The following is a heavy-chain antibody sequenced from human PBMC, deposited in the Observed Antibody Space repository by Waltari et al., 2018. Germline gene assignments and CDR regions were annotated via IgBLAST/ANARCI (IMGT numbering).Heavy chain of an antibody. Sequence: EVQLVESGGGLVQPGRSLRLSCAASGFTFDDYAMHWVRQAPGKGLEWVSGISWNSGSIGYADSVKGRFTISRDNAKNSLYLQMNSLRAEDMALYYCAKDTGAYGDSRRNAFDIWGQGTMVTVSS. V-gene: IGHV3-9*03. CDR2: ISWNSGSI. D-gene: IGHD4-17*01. J-gene: IGHJ3*02. CDR1: GFTFDDYA. CDR3: AKDTGAYGDSRRNAFDI.